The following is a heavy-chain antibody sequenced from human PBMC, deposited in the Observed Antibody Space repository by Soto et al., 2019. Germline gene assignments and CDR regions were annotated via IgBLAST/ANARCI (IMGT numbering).Heavy chain of an antibody. Sequence: EVQLLESGGGLVQPGGSLRLSCIASGFSFSYYAMIWVRQAPGKGPEWVSSIEISGRATYYADAVKGRFTISRDDSTNAVYLQMNSLRGEDTAVYFCAKGDGGYFDHWGQGSLVTVSS. CDR2: IEISGRAT. J-gene: IGHJ4*02. CDR3: AKGDGGYFDH. V-gene: IGHV3-23*05. D-gene: IGHD3-16*01. CDR1: GFSFSYYA.